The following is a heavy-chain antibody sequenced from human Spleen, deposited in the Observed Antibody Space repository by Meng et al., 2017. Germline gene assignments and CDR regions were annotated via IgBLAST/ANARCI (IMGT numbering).Heavy chain of an antibody. D-gene: IGHD3-10*01. CDR3: ARDQQSMVRGVIIKAKGTYYYYYGMDV. CDR1: GFTFSSYA. Sequence: GGSLRLSCAASGFTFSSYAMHWVRQAPGKGLEWVAVISYDGSNKYYADSVKGRFTISRDNSKNTLYLQMNSLRAEDTAVYYCARDQQSMVRGVIIKAKGTYYYYYGMDVWGQGTTVTVSS. CDR2: ISYDGSNK. V-gene: IGHV3-30*04. J-gene: IGHJ6*02.